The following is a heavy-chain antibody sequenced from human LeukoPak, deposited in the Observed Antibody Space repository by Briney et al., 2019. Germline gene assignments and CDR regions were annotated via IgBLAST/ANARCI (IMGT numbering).Heavy chain of an antibody. D-gene: IGHD6-19*01. CDR3: ARGIAVAQFDY. CDR1: GGSISSSSYY. J-gene: IGHJ4*02. Sequence: SETLSLTCTVSGGSISSSSYYWGWIRQPPGRGLEWIGSIYHSGSTYYNPSLKSRVTISVDTSKNQFSLKLSSVTAADTAVYYCARGIAVAQFDYWGQGTLVTVSS. V-gene: IGHV4-39*07. CDR2: IYHSGST.